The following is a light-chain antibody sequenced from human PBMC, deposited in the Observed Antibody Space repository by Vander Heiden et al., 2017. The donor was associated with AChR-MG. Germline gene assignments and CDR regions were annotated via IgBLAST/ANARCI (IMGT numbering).Light chain of an antibody. CDR1: QSVSSSY. CDR3: QQYDRSLGIP. Sequence: EIGLTQSPGTLSLSPGGRATLSCRASQSVSSSYLAWYQQKSGQAPRLLIHGTSNRATGIPDRFSGSGSGTDFTLTISRLEPEDFAVYYCQQYDRSLGIPFGQGTRL. CDR2: GTS. J-gene: IGKJ5*01. V-gene: IGKV3-20*01.